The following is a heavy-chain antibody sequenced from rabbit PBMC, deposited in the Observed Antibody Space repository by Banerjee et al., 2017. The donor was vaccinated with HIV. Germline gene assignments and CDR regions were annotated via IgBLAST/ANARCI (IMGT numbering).Heavy chain of an antibody. J-gene: IGHJ4*01. CDR2: IYTGSSGST. V-gene: IGHV1S45*01. CDR3: ARDPNGSDDIMLFRL. D-gene: IGHD5-1*01. CDR1: GFSFSSSYY. Sequence: QEQLVESGGGLVQPEGSLTLTCTASGFSFSSSYYMCWVRQAPGKGLEWIACIYTGSSGSTYYASWAKGRFTISKTSSTTVTLQLNSLTAADTATYFCARDPNGSDDIMLFRLWGPGTLVTVS.